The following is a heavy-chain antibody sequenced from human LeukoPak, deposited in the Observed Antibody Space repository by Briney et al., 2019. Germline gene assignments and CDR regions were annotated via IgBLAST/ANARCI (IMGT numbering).Heavy chain of an antibody. Sequence: SVKVSCTASGYTFTSYGISWVRQAPGQGLEWMGRIIPILGIANYAQKFQGRVTITADKSTSTAYMELSSLRSEDTAVYYCAGDGSVWLQFDYWGQGTLVTVSS. CDR3: AGDGSVWLQFDY. CDR2: IIPILGIA. D-gene: IGHD5-24*01. J-gene: IGHJ4*02. V-gene: IGHV1-69*04. CDR1: GYTFTSYG.